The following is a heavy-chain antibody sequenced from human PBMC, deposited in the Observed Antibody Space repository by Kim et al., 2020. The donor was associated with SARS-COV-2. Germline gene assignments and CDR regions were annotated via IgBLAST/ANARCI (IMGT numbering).Heavy chain of an antibody. CDR1: GYSFTSYW. Sequence: GESLKISCKGSGYSFTSYWISWVRQMPGKGLEWMGRIDPSDSYTNYSPSFQGHVTISADKSISTAYLQWSSLKASDTAMYYCARQEYYYDSSGYTDLGYWGQGTLVTVSS. J-gene: IGHJ4*02. V-gene: IGHV5-10-1*01. CDR2: IDPSDSYT. D-gene: IGHD3-22*01. CDR3: ARQEYYYDSSGYTDLGY.